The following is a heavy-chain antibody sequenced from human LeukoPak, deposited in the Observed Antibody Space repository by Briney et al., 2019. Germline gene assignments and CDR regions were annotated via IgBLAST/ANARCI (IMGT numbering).Heavy chain of an antibody. CDR1: GFTFSSYE. J-gene: IGHJ4*02. CDR3: ARVSLRLDFDY. D-gene: IGHD5-12*01. V-gene: IGHV3-48*03. CDR2: ISSSGSTI. Sequence: GGSLRLSCAASGFTFSSYEMNWVRQAPGKGLEWVSYISSSGSTIYYADSVKGRFTISRDNAKNSLYLQTNSLRAEDTAVYYCARVSLRLDFDYWGQGTLVTVSS.